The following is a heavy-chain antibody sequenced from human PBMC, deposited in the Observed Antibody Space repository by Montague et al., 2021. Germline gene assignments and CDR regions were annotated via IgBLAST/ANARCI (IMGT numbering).Heavy chain of an antibody. D-gene: IGHD5-18*01. CDR2: ISWNSGNI. Sequence: SLRLSCAASGFTFDDYAMLWVRQAPGKGLEWVSAISWNSGNIGYVDSVKGRFTISRDNAKNSLYLQMNSLRADDTALYYCAKDETRGYSYGTPDYWGQGTLVTVSS. CDR3: AKDETRGYSYGTPDY. J-gene: IGHJ4*02. V-gene: IGHV3-9*01. CDR1: GFTFDDYA.